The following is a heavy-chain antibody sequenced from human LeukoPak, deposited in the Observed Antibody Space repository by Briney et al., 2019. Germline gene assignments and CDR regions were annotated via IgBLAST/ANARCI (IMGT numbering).Heavy chain of an antibody. CDR3: VRVSGSGSYFDY. V-gene: IGHV3-20*04. D-gene: IGHD3-10*01. Sequence: GGSLRLSCAASGFTFDDYGMSWGRQAPGEGLEWVSGINWNGGSTGYADSVKGRFTISRDNAKNSLYLQMNSLSAEDTALYYCVRVSGSGSYFDYWGQGTLVTVSS. CDR1: GFTFDDYG. J-gene: IGHJ4*02. CDR2: INWNGGST.